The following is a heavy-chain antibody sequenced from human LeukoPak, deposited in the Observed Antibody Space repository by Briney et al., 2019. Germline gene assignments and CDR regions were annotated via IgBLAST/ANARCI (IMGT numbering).Heavy chain of an antibody. CDR3: ARQKSSRSYYYNYHMDV. D-gene: IGHD6-13*01. J-gene: IGHJ6*03. CDR2: INWNGGST. CDR1: GFTFDDYG. V-gene: IGHV3-20*04. Sequence: PGGSLRLSCAASGFTFDDYGMSWVRQVPGKGLGWVSGINWNGGSTGYGDSVKGRFTISRDNAKNSLYLEMNSLRAEDTALYYCARQKSSRSYYYNYHMDVWGKGTTVTVSS.